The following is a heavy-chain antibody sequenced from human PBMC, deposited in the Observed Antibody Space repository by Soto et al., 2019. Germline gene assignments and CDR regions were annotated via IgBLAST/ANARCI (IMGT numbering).Heavy chain of an antibody. CDR1: GDTFSDYY. CDR2: VNPSGGHT. CDR3: ARGGHVVVVTAALDY. V-gene: IGHV1-46*01. Sequence: QVQLMQSGAEVKKPGASVKVSCKASGDTFSDYYIHWVRQAPGQGLEWMGTVNPSGGHTTYSQHSLGRVTMHRDTSTSTPPMELTSQPCEETAVYYCARGGHVVVVTAALDYWGQGTLVTVSS. D-gene: IGHD2-21*02. J-gene: IGHJ4*02.